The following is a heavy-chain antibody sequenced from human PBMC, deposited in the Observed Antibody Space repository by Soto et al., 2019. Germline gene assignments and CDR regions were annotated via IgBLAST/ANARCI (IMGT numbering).Heavy chain of an antibody. Sequence: SETLSLTCAVYGGSFSGYYWTWIRQPPGTGLEWIGEINHSGSTNYNPSLKSRVTISVDTSKDQFSLKLTSVTAADTAVYYCARDKITGLFDYWGQGTLVTGSS. CDR2: INHSGST. J-gene: IGHJ4*02. V-gene: IGHV4-34*01. CDR1: GGSFSGYY. CDR3: ARDKITGLFDY. D-gene: IGHD2-8*02.